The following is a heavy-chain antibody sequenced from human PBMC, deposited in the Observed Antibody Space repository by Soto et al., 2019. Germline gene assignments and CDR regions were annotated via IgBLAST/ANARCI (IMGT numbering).Heavy chain of an antibody. J-gene: IGHJ6*02. CDR1: GFTFTSSA. CDR3: AAGLYSSSSPYYYGMDV. Sequence: SVKVCCKASGFTFTSSAVQWVRQARGQRLEWIGWIVVGSGNTNYAQKFQERVTITRDMSTSTAYMELSSLRSEDTAVYYCAAGLYSSSSPYYYGMDVWGQGTTVTVSS. V-gene: IGHV1-58*01. D-gene: IGHD6-6*01. CDR2: IVVGSGNT.